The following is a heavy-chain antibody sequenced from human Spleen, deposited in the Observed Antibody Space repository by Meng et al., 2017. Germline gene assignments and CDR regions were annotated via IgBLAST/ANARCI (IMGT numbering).Heavy chain of an antibody. D-gene: IGHD6-13*01. J-gene: IGHJ5*02. V-gene: IGHV4-4*02. Sequence: QQQASEPGLVNPSGPPPLLCPVSGGSITTNNWWTWVRQPPGKGLEWIGEIFQSGTTNYNPSLKSRVTISVDKSKNNFSLKMSSVTAADTAVYYCARGGIGTVGLIWRSCFDPWGQGTLVTVSS. CDR3: ARGGIGTVGLIWRSCFDP. CDR1: GGSITTNNW. CDR2: IFQSGTT.